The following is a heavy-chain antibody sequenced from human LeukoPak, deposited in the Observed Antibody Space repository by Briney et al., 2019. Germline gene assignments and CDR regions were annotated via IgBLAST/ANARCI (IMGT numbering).Heavy chain of an antibody. D-gene: IGHD5-12*01. CDR1: GVTFSTYS. Sequence: GGSLRLSCAASGVTFSTYSMNWVRQAPGKGLEWVSSISSRSNYIYYADSVKGRFTISRDNAKNSLYLQMNSRRAEDTAVFYSANAPGSGYDYLDFWGQGTMVTVSS. CDR3: ANAPGSGYDYLDF. V-gene: IGHV3-21*03. J-gene: IGHJ4*02. CDR2: ISSRSNYI.